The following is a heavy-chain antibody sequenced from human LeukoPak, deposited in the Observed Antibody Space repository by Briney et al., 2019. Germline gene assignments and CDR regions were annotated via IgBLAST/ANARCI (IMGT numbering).Heavy chain of an antibody. Sequence: SETLSLTCAVYGESFSGYYWSWIRQPPGKGLEWIGEINHSGSTNYNPSLKSRVTISVDTSKNQFSLKLSSVTAADTAVYYCARGSRWLQLGDFDYWGQGTLVTVSS. CDR1: GESFSGYY. CDR3: ARGSRWLQLGDFDY. V-gene: IGHV4-34*01. CDR2: INHSGST. J-gene: IGHJ4*02. D-gene: IGHD5-24*01.